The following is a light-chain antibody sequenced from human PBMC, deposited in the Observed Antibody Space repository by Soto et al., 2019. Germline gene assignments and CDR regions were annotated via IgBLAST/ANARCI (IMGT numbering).Light chain of an antibody. Sequence: QSVLTQPPSASATPGQRVTISCSGSTSNIGRNTVNWYQQLPGTAPKLLIYSNNRRPSGVPDRFSGSKSGTSASLAISGLQSEDEADYYCAAWDDSLIDYVFGPGTKVTVL. CDR3: AAWDDSLIDYV. CDR1: TSNIGRNT. CDR2: SNN. J-gene: IGLJ1*01. V-gene: IGLV1-44*01.